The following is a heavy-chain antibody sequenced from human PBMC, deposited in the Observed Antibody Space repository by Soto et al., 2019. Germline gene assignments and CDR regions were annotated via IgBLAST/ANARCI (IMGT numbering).Heavy chain of an antibody. CDR3: ARTIAAAGTWWFDP. J-gene: IGHJ5*02. CDR1: GGSISSGGYS. D-gene: IGHD6-13*01. Sequence: KTSETLSLTCAVSGGSISSGGYSWSWIRQPPGKGLEWIGYIYHSGSTYYNPSLKSRVTISVDRSKNQFSLKLSSVTAADTAVYYCARTIAAAGTWWFDPWGQGTLVTVSS. V-gene: IGHV4-30-2*01. CDR2: IYHSGST.